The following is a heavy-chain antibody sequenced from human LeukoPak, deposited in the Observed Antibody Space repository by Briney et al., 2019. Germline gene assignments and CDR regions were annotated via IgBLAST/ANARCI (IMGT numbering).Heavy chain of an antibody. CDR1: GFTFSGSA. J-gene: IGHJ6*02. CDR3: ARQWRGNSDYYYYDLDV. CDR2: IIIQGNSYAT. V-gene: IGHV3-73*01. D-gene: IGHD4-23*01. Sequence: GGSLRLSCAASGFTFSGSAMHWVRQASGKGLEWVGRIIIQGNSYATVYAASVSGRFTISRDDSNDTAYLQMSSLKPEDTAVYYCARQWRGNSDYYYYDLDVWGQGTTVTVSS.